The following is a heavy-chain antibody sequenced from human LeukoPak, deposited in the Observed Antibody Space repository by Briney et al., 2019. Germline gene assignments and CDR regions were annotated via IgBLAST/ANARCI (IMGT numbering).Heavy chain of an antibody. D-gene: IGHD2-2*01. CDR1: GGTFSSYA. CDR2: IIPIFGTA. J-gene: IGHJ6*03. CDR3: ARDWGNCSSTSCYLTYMDV. Sequence: ASVKVSCKASGGTFSSYAISWVRRAPGQGLEWMGGIIPIFGTANYAQKFQGRVTITTDESTSTAYMELSSLRSEDTAMYYCARDWGNCSSTSCYLTYMDVWGKGTTVTVSS. V-gene: IGHV1-69*05.